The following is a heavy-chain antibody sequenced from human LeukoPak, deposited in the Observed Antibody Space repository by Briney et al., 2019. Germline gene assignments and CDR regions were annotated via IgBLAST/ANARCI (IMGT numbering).Heavy chain of an antibody. CDR2: INPNSGST. Sequence: GASVSLSLTSAVYTFTFYYMDWGRQAPGKGVEWMGWINPNSGSTNYAQKFQGSVTMTRHTSISTASMELGRLRSDNTAVYYCARESYYWGQGTLVTVSS. V-gene: IGHV1-2*02. CDR1: VYTFTFYY. CDR3: ARESYY. J-gene: IGHJ4*02.